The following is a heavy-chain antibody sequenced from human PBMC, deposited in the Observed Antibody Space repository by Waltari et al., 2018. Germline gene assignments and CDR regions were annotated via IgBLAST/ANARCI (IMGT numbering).Heavy chain of an antibody. CDR2: IYYSGST. D-gene: IGHD2-2*01. CDR1: GDSISSSSYY. Sequence: QLQLQESGPGLVKPSETLSLTCTVSGDSISSSSYYWGWIRQPPGKGLEWIGSIYYSGSTYYNPSLKSRVTISVDTSKNQFSLKLSSVTAADTAVYYCARGSSWPQDNWFDPWGQGTLVTVSS. CDR3: ARGSSWPQDNWFDP. J-gene: IGHJ5*02. V-gene: IGHV4-39*07.